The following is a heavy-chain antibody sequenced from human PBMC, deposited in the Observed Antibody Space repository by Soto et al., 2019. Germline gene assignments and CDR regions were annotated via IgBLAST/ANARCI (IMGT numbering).Heavy chain of an antibody. CDR2: IYYSGST. Sequence: PSETLSLTCTVSGGSISSGGYYWSWIRQHPGKGLEWIGYIYYSGSTYYNPSLKSRVTISVDTSKNQFSLKLSSVTAADTAVYYCARAIYSYGYPGYYYGMDVWGQGTTVTVSS. J-gene: IGHJ6*02. D-gene: IGHD5-18*01. V-gene: IGHV4-31*03. CDR1: GGSISSGGYY. CDR3: ARAIYSYGYPGYYYGMDV.